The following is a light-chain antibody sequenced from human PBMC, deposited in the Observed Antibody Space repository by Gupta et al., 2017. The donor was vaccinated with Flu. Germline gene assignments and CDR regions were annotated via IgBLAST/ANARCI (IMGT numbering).Light chain of an antibody. CDR2: DAS. CDR1: HSVGTY. CDR3: QQRNRWPPVI. V-gene: IGKV3-11*01. J-gene: IGKJ3*01. Sequence: ERATLSCRASHSVGTYGAWYQQRPGQSPRLLIYDASSRATGIPARFSGSGSGTDFTLTISSLEPEDFAVYYCQQRNRWPPVIFGPGTKVEIK.